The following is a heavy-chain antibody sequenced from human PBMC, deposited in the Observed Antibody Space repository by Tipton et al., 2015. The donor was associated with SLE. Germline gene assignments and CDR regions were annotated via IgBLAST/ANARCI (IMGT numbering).Heavy chain of an antibody. J-gene: IGHJ3*02. CDR3: ARRPVGDYDSSGYRKPNDGFDI. CDR2: IYDGGCT. CDR1: GYSFCLGFY. Sequence: TLSLTCAVSGYSFCLGFYLGWLRQPPGKGLEWFGSIYDGGCTHYNPSLKSRATISVDTSKNHFSLKLTSETAADTAVYDCARRPVGDYDSSGYRKPNDGFDIWGQGTMVTVSS. D-gene: IGHD3-22*01. V-gene: IGHV4-38-2*01.